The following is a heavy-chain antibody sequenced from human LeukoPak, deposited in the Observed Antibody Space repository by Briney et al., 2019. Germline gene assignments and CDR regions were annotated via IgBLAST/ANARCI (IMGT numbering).Heavy chain of an antibody. J-gene: IGHJ6*03. D-gene: IGHD3-10*01. CDR3: ARGPNNQVVRGVIGYYYMDV. Sequence: GASVKVSCKASGYTFTSYYMHWVRQAPGQGLEWMGIINPSGGSTSYAQKFQGRVTITRETSINTAYMELSSLRSDDTAVYYCARGPNNQVVRGVIGYYYMDVWGKGTTVTVSS. V-gene: IGHV1-46*01. CDR1: GYTFTSYY. CDR2: INPSGGST.